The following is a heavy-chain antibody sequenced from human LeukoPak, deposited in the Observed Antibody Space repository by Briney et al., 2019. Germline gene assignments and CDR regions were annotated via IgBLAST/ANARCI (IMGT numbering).Heavy chain of an antibody. CDR1: GASISSNRYY. D-gene: IGHD3-16*01. Sequence: PSETLSLTCTVSGASISSNRYYWGWIRQPPGKGLEWIGSIYYSENTYYNPSLKSRVTISLDISKNHLSLKLSSVTAADTAVYYCARQGGHNNFDYWGQGTLVTVSS. J-gene: IGHJ4*02. CDR2: IYYSENT. V-gene: IGHV4-39*07. CDR3: ARQGGHNNFDY.